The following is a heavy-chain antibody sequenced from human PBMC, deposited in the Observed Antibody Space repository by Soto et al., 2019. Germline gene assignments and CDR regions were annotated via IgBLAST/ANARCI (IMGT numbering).Heavy chain of an antibody. Sequence: SETLSLTCTVSGGSISSYYWSWIRQPPGKGLEWIGYIYYSGSTNYNPSLKSRVTISVDTSENQFSLKLSSVTAADTAVYYCAREEDYGSGSYYFDYWGQGTLVTVSS. CDR2: IYYSGST. V-gene: IGHV4-59*01. CDR3: AREEDYGSGSYYFDY. CDR1: GGSISSYY. D-gene: IGHD3-10*01. J-gene: IGHJ4*02.